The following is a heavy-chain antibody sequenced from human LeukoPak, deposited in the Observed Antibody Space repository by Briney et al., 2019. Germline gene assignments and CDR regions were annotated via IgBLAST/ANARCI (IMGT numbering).Heavy chain of an antibody. CDR3: AKDCSSTTCYSN. V-gene: IGHV3-23*01. Sequence: GGSLRLSCAASGFTFSSYSMSWVRQAPGKGLEWVSAISGSGGSTYYADSVKGRFTISRDNSKNTLYLQMNSLRAEDTAVYYCAKDCSSTTCYSNWGQGSLVTVSS. CDR1: GFTFSSYS. CDR2: ISGSGGST. D-gene: IGHD2-2*02. J-gene: IGHJ4*02.